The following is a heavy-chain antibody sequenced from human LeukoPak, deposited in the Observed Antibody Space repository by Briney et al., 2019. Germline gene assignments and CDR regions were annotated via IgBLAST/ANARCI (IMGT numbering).Heavy chain of an antibody. J-gene: IGHJ4*02. CDR3: ATWTYYDFWSGYYTVDY. CDR2: INHSGST. Sequence: SETLSLTCAVYGGSFSGYYWSWIRQPPGKGLEWIGEINHSGSTNYNPFLKSRVTISVDTSKNQFSLKLSSVTAADTAVYYCATWTYYDFWSGYYTVDYWGQGTLVTVSS. CDR1: GGSFSGYY. D-gene: IGHD3-3*01. V-gene: IGHV4-34*01.